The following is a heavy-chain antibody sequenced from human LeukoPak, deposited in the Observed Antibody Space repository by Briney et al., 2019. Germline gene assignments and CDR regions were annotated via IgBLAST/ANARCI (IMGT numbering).Heavy chain of an antibody. Sequence: SETLSLTCTVSGDSISGYYWSWIRQPPGKGLEWIGYIYTSETTYYNPSLKSRVTISMDMSKNQFSLRLNSVTAADTAVYYCARLVGTTFSWFDPWGQGTLVTVPS. J-gene: IGHJ5*02. CDR2: IYTSETT. CDR3: ARLVGTTFSWFDP. D-gene: IGHD1-7*01. V-gene: IGHV4-4*09. CDR1: GDSISGYY.